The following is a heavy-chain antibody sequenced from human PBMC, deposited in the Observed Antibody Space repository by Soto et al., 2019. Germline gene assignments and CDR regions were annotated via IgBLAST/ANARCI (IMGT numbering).Heavy chain of an antibody. CDR3: ARDSDIVATIGYFDY. V-gene: IGHV1-69*01. CDR2: IIPIFGTA. CDR1: GGTFSSYA. J-gene: IGHJ4*02. Sequence: QVQLVQSGAEVKKPGSSVKVSCKASGGTFSSYAISWVRQAPGQGLEWMGGIIPIFGTANYAQKFQGRVTITADESTSTAYMELSRLRSEDTDVYYCARDSDIVATIGYFDYWGQGTLVTVSS. D-gene: IGHD5-12*01.